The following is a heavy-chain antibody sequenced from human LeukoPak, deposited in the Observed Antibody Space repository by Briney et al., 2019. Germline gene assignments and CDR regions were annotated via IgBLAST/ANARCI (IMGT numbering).Heavy chain of an antibody. Sequence: GGSLRLSCAASGFTFSSCEMNWVRQAPGKGLEWVSYISSSGSTIYYGDSVKGRFTISRDNSRNALYLQMNSLRAEDTAVYYCARDWGYCDSTTCHVFDYWGQGTLVTVSS. V-gene: IGHV3-48*03. D-gene: IGHD2-2*01. CDR1: GFTFSSCE. J-gene: IGHJ4*02. CDR2: ISSSGSTI. CDR3: ARDWGYCDSTTCHVFDY.